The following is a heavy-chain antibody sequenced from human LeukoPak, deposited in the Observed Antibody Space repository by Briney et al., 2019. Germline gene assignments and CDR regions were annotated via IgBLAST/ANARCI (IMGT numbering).Heavy chain of an antibody. V-gene: IGHV4-59*01. Sequence: SETLSLTCTVSGDSINDYYWSWIRQPPGKGLEWIGYVYYIGRTNYNPSLQSRVTISVDTSKNQFSLKLNSVTAADTAVYYCATPITGTTYVASGTYYKAWFDPWGQGTLVTVSS. CDR1: GDSINDYY. J-gene: IGHJ5*02. CDR3: ATPITGTTYVASGTYYKAWFDP. CDR2: VYYIGRT. D-gene: IGHD3-10*01.